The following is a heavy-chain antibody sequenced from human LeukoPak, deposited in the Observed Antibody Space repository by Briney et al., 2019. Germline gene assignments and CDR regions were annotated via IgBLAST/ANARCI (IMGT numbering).Heavy chain of an antibody. CDR1: GFTLSSYL. V-gene: IGHV3-74*01. CDR2: IHSDGST. J-gene: IGHJ4*02. Sequence: GGSLRLSCAVSGFTLSSYLMHWVRQTPGEGLVWVSRIHSDGSTSYADSVKGRFTISRDDAKSTLYLQMNSLRVEDTAVYYCARGPRGWFASDYWGQGTVVIVSS. D-gene: IGHD6-19*01. CDR3: ARGPRGWFASDY.